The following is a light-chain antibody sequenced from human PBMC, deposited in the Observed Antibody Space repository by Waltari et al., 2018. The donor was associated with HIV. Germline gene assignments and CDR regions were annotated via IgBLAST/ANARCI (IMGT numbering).Light chain of an antibody. J-gene: IGLJ1*01. CDR1: TVGYKY. Sequence: SYELTQAPSVSVSPGQPASITCSGDTVGYKYTCWYHQKPGQSPVLVIYEDTKRPSGIPERFSGSVSGNTATLTISGTQAMDEADYYCQAWDSSTGDYVFGPGTRVTVL. CDR2: EDT. V-gene: IGLV3-1*01. CDR3: QAWDSSTGDYV.